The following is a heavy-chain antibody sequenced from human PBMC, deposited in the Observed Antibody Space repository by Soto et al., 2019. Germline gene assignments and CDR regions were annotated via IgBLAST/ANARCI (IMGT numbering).Heavy chain of an antibody. CDR1: GFTFSSYS. D-gene: IGHD3-3*01. J-gene: IGHJ6*02. V-gene: IGHV3-21*01. CDR2: ISSSSSYI. CDR3: ARGGRNTYYDFWSGYYPGQPYYGMDV. Sequence: EVQLVESGGGLVKPGGSLRLSCAASGFTFSSYSMNWVRQAPGKGLEWVSSISSSSSYIYYADSVKGRFTISRDNAKNSLHLQMNSLRAEDTAVYYCARGGRNTYYDFWSGYYPGQPYYGMDVWGQGTTVTVSS.